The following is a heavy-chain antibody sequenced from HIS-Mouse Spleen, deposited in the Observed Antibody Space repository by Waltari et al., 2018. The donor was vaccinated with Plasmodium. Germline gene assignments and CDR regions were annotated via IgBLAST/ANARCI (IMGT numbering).Heavy chain of an antibody. V-gene: IGHV1-2*02. Sequence: QVQLVQSGAEVKKPGASVKVSCKASGYTFTGYYMHWVRQAPGQGLEWMGWINPNSGGKNDEQKFQGRVTMTRDTSISTAYRELSRLRSDDTAVYYCARDLAAAGHFDYWGQGTLVTVSS. J-gene: IGHJ4*02. D-gene: IGHD6-13*01. CDR3: ARDLAAAGHFDY. CDR1: GYTFTGYY. CDR2: INPNSGGK.